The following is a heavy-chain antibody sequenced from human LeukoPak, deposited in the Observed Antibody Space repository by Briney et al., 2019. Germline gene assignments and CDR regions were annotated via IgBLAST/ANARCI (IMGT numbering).Heavy chain of an antibody. D-gene: IGHD6-19*01. Sequence: GGSLRLSCAVSGFTIGNHGMHWVRQAPGKGLEWVAMISHNGGSASYGDSVKGRLTIFRDNSNNTLYLQMNSLRVEDTAVYYCAKDWGSSGWYNWFDPWGQGTLVTVSS. CDR2: ISHNGGSA. CDR1: GFTIGNHG. J-gene: IGHJ5*02. CDR3: AKDWGSSGWYNWFDP. V-gene: IGHV3-30*18.